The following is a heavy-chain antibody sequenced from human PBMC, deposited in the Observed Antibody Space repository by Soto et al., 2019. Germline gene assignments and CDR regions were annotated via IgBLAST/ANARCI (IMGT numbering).Heavy chain of an antibody. CDR3: AASCVGCGGFNYYGMDV. D-gene: IGHD2-21*01. CDR2: IYYSGST. J-gene: IGHJ6*02. Sequence: QVQLQESGPGLVKPSQTLSLTCTVSGGSISSGGYYWSWIRQHPGKGLEWIGYIYYSGSTDYNPSLKSRVTISVDTSKNQFSLKLSSVTAADTAVYYCAASCVGCGGFNYYGMDVWGQGTTVTVSS. V-gene: IGHV4-31*03. CDR1: GGSISSGGYY.